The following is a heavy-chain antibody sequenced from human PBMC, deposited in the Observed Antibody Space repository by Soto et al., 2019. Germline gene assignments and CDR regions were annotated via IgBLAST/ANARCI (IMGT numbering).Heavy chain of an antibody. CDR1: GGSFNNYA. CDR3: AVAMVREILIFESSGMHV. J-gene: IGHJ6*02. Sequence: QVHLVQSGAEVKKPGSSVKVSCKTSGGSFNNYAVSWVRQAPGQGLEWMGGVIPNFDTPNYAQKFQDRDTIIADESTSTVYMELRGLRSNDTAVYYCAVAMVREILIFESSGMHVWGQGTTVIVSS. CDR2: VIPNFDTP. D-gene: IGHD3-10*01. V-gene: IGHV1-69*01.